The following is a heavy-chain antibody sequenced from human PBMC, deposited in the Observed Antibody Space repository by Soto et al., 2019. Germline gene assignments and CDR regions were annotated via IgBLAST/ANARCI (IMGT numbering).Heavy chain of an antibody. CDR1: GFTFSDYF. CDR2: ISGSGSSTK. Sequence: GGSLRLSCAASGFTFSDYFVTWIRQAPGKGLEWVSYISGSGSSTKYYADAVESRFTISRDNAKNSLYLQMNSLTAEDTAVYYCARSSATVNGWWGYGLDVWGQGTTVTVSS. D-gene: IGHD2-15*01. CDR3: ARSSATVNGWWGYGLDV. V-gene: IGHV3-11*01. J-gene: IGHJ6*02.